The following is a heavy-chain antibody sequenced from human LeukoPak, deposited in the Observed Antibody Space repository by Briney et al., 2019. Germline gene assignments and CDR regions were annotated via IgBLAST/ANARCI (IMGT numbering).Heavy chain of an antibody. Sequence: PSETLSLTCTVSGGSISSSSYYWGWSRQPPGKGLEWIGSIYYSGSTYYNPSLKSRVTISVDTSKNQFSLKLSSVTAADTAVYYCARGGRYSSGGYFDYWGQGTLVTVSS. CDR1: GGSISSSSYY. V-gene: IGHV4-39*07. CDR3: ARGGRYSSGGYFDY. D-gene: IGHD6-25*01. CDR2: IYYSGST. J-gene: IGHJ4*02.